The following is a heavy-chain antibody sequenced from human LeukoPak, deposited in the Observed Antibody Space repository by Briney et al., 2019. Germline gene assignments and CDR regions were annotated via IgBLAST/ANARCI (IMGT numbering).Heavy chain of an antibody. CDR3: ARGLAYNYDSSAYFLDY. Sequence: GGSLRLSCAASGFTFSSYGMNWVRQAPGKGLEWVSYISSSGSTIYYGDSVKGRFTISRDNSKNTLYLQMNSLRAEDTAVYYCARGLAYNYDSSAYFLDYWGQGTLVTVSS. CDR2: ISSSGSTI. D-gene: IGHD3-22*01. V-gene: IGHV3-48*01. J-gene: IGHJ4*02. CDR1: GFTFSSYG.